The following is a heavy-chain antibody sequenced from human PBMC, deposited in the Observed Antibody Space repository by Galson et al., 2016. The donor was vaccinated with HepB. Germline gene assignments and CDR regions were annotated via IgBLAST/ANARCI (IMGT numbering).Heavy chain of an antibody. V-gene: IGHV3-7*01. D-gene: IGHD6-13*01. CDR3: ARLWASAPGSVYDYYGMDV. CDR1: GFIFNSYW. J-gene: IGHJ6*02. CDR2: IKEDGSEK. Sequence: SLRLSCAASGFIFNSYWMSWVRQAPGKGLEWVANIKEDGSEKYYVDSVKGRFTISRDNAKNSLDLQMNSLSPEDTAVYYCARLWASAPGSVYDYYGMDVWGQVTTVTVSS.